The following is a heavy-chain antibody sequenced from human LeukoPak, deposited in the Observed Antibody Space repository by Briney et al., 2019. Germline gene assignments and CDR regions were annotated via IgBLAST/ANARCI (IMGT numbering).Heavy chain of an antibody. CDR1: GGTFSSYA. CDR3: ARGRPTVTTPYDAFDI. CDR2: IIPILGIA. J-gene: IGHJ3*02. Sequence: ASVKVSCKASGGTFSSYAISWVRQAPGQGLEWMGRIIPILGIANYAQKFQGRVTITADRSTSTAYMELSSLRSEDTAVYYCARGRPTVTTPYDAFDIWGQGTMVTVSS. D-gene: IGHD4-17*01. V-gene: IGHV1-69*04.